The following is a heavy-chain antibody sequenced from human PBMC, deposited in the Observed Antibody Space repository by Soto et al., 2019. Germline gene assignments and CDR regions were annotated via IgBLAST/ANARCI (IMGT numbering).Heavy chain of an antibody. CDR2: IKQDGSEK. J-gene: IGHJ4*02. CDR1: GFTFSSYW. V-gene: IGHV3-7*01. Sequence: GGSLRLSCAASGFTFSSYWMSWVRQAPGKGLEWVANIKQDGSEKYYVDSVKGRFTISRDNAKNSLYLQMNSLRAEDTAVYYCARLSGDILTGYYTGYWGQGTLVTVSS. CDR3: ARLSGDILTGYYTGY. D-gene: IGHD3-9*01.